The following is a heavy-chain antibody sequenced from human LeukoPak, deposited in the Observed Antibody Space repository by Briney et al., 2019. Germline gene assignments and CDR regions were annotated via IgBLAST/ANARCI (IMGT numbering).Heavy chain of an antibody. CDR3: ARGPPRGKYYYMDV. J-gene: IGHJ6*03. V-gene: IGHV3-13*01. CDR2: IGTASDT. Sequence: GGSLRLSCAASGFAFSSFDMHWVRQPTGQGLEWVSTIGTASDTYYPGSVEGRFTLSRDNAKSSLYLQMNSLTAGDTAVYYCARGPPRGKYYYMDVWGKGTTVTVSS. D-gene: IGHD1-1*01. CDR1: GFAFSSFD.